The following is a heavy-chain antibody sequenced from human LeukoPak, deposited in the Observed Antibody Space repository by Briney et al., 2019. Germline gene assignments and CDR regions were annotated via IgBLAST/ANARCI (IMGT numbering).Heavy chain of an antibody. CDR3: ARDPTLTYYDSSGYSRYFDY. CDR2: FDPEDGET. J-gene: IGHJ4*02. Sequence: ASVKVSCKVSGYSLTELSIHWVRQAPGKGLEWMGGFDPEDGETIYAQKFQGRVTMTRDTSTSTVYMELSSLRSEDTAVYYCARDPTLTYYDSSGYSRYFDYWGQGTLVTVSS. CDR1: GYSLTELS. V-gene: IGHV1-24*01. D-gene: IGHD3-22*01.